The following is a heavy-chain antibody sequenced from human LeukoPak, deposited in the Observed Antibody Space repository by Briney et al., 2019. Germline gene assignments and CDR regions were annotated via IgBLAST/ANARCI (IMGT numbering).Heavy chain of an antibody. V-gene: IGHV3-48*03. CDR2: ISSSGSTI. J-gene: IGHJ4*02. CDR3: ERIFDY. CDR1: GFTFSNYQ. Sequence: PGGSLRLSCTASGFTFSNYQMNWVRQAPGRGLEWVSYISSSGSTIYYADSVRGRFTISRDNAKNSLYMQMDSLRAEDTALYYCERIFDYWGQGTLVTVSS.